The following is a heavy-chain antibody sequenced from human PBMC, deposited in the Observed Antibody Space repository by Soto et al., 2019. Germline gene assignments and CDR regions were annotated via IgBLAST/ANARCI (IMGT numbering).Heavy chain of an antibody. CDR3: ARRGGSGKYYYYGMDV. CDR2: INPNSGGT. CDR1: GYTFTGYY. J-gene: IGHJ6*02. Sequence: QVQLVQSGAEVKKPGASVKVSCKASGYTFTGYYLHWVRQAPGQGLEWMGWINPNSGGTNYAQEFQGRVTMTRDASISTAYMELSRLRSDDTAVYYCARRGGSGKYYYYGMDVWGQGTTVTVCS. D-gene: IGHD3-10*01. V-gene: IGHV1-2*02.